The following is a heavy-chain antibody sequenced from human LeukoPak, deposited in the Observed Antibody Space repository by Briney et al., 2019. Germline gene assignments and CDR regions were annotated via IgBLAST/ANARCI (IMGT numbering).Heavy chain of an antibody. V-gene: IGHV3-9*01. Sequence: GGSLRLSCAASGFTLDDYVMHWVRQAPGKGLEWVSGITWNSGSVVYADSMQGRFTISRDNARNSLYLQMNSLRAEDTALYYCARASGSGTYGYYFDYWGQGTLVTVSS. CDR1: GFTLDDYV. CDR3: ARASGSGTYGYYFDY. CDR2: ITWNSGSV. D-gene: IGHD3-10*01. J-gene: IGHJ4*02.